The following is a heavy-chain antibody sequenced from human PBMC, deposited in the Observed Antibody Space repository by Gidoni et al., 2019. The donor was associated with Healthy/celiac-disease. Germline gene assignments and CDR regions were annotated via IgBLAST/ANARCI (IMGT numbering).Heavy chain of an antibody. CDR2: IKQDGSEK. CDR3: ARELSMTYYYDSGGTAHDY. V-gene: IGHV3-7*01. J-gene: IGHJ4*02. CDR1: GFPFSSYW. Sequence: EVQLVESGGGLVQPGGSLRLSCAASGFPFSSYWMSWVRQAPGKGLEWVANIKQDGSEKYYVDSVKGRFTISRDNAKNSLYLQMNSLRAEDTAVYYCARELSMTYYYDSGGTAHDYWGQGTLVTVSS. D-gene: IGHD3-22*01.